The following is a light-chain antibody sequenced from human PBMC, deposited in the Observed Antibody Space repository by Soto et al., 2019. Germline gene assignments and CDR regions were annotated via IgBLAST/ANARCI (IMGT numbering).Light chain of an antibody. CDR2: EVS. J-gene: IGLJ1*01. Sequence: QSALTQPASVSGSPGQSITISCTGTSSDVGGYNYVSWYQQQPGKAPKLIIYEVSNRPSGVSNRFSGSKADNTASLTISGLQAEDEADYYCSSYTSSNTYVFGPGTKLTVL. CDR1: SSDVGGYNY. CDR3: SSYTSSNTYV. V-gene: IGLV2-14*01.